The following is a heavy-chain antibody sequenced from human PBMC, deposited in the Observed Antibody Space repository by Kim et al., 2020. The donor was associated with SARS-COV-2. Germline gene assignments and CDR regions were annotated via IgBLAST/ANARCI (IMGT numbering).Heavy chain of an antibody. D-gene: IGHD3-10*01. J-gene: IGHJ5*02. CDR3: AKDQVTLWFGEPDWFDP. Sequence: GKGRFTISRDNSKNTLYLQMNSLRAEDTAVYYCAKDQVTLWFGEPDWFDPWGQGTLVTVSS. V-gene: IGHV3-23*01.